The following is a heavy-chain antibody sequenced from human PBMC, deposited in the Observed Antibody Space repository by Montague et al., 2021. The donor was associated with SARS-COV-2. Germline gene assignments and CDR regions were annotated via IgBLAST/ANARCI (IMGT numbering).Heavy chain of an antibody. D-gene: IGHD6-19*01. CDR3: ARETYTSGWFRQFDY. J-gene: IGHJ4*01. CDR1: GGSISSSNYY. Sequence: SETLSLTCTVSGGSISSSNYYWGWIRQPPGKGLEWIGSNYYSGTTYYNPYLQSRVTITVDTSKKQFSLKLSSVTAADTAVYSCARETYTSGWFRQFDYWGQGTLVTVSS. CDR2: NYYSGTT. V-gene: IGHV4-39*01.